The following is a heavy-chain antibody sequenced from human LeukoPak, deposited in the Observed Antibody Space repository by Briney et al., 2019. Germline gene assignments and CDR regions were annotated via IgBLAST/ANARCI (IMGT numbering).Heavy chain of an antibody. CDR3: ARDRIAVAGHYYYGMDV. V-gene: IGHV3-33*01. CDR2: IWYDGSNK. J-gene: IGHJ6*02. CDR1: GFTFSSYG. D-gene: IGHD6-19*01. Sequence: GGSLRLFCAASGFTFSSYGMHWVRQAPGKGLEWVAVIWYDGSNKYYADSVKGRFTISRDNSKNTLYLQMNSLRAEDTAVYYCARDRIAVAGHYYYGMDVWGQGTTVTVSS.